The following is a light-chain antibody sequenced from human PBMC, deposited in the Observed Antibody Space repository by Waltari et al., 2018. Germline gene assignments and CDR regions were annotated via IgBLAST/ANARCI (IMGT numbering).Light chain of an antibody. CDR3: QQFNTWIS. CDR2: GAS. J-gene: IGKJ5*01. CDR1: ESISRN. V-gene: IGKV3-15*01. Sequence: EIVMTQSPATLSVSPGASVTLSCRASESISRNLAWYQRKPGQAPRLLIYGASTRTTGIPARFSGSGSGTEFTLTISSLQSEDFAIYYCQQFNTWISFGQGTRLEIK.